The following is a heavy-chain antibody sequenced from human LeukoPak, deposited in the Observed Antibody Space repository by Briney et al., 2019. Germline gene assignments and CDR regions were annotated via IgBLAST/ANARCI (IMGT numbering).Heavy chain of an antibody. J-gene: IGHJ4*02. CDR1: GVSLSTRGVG. V-gene: IGHV2-5*02. Sequence: SGPTLVKPTQTLTLTCTFSGVSLSTRGVGVGWIRQPPGKALEWLALIYWDDDKRYSPSLKSRLTITKDTSKNQVVLTMTNMDPVDTATYYCAHVPRGNSFDYWGQGTLVTVSS. CDR2: IYWDDDK. CDR3: AHVPRGNSFDY.